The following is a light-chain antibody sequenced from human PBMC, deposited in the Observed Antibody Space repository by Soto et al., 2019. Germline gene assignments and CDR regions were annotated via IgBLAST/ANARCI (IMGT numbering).Light chain of an antibody. CDR3: TSYASGSSHVV. Sequence: QSALTQPASVSGSPGQSITLSCTGTSSDIGGYDYVSWYQRHPGKAPKLIIYDVHNRPSGVSNRFNGSKSGNTASLTISGLQAEEQADYYCTSYASGSSHVVFGGGTKLTVL. CDR1: SSDIGGYDY. J-gene: IGLJ2*01. CDR2: DVH. V-gene: IGLV2-14*01.